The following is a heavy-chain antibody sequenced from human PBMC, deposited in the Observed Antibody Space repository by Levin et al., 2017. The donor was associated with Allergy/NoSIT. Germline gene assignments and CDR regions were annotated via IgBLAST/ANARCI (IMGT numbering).Heavy chain of an antibody. CDR3: ARQRSGVHRGARDY. J-gene: IGHJ4*02. CDR1: GYSFTTYW. V-gene: IGHV5-51*01. Sequence: ASVKVSCKGSGYSFTTYWIGWVRQMPGKGLEWMGIIYPGDSDTRYSPSFQGQVTISVDKSISTAYLQWSSLKASDTARYYCARQRSGVHRGARDYWGQGTLVTVSS. D-gene: IGHD3-3*01. CDR2: IYPGDSDT.